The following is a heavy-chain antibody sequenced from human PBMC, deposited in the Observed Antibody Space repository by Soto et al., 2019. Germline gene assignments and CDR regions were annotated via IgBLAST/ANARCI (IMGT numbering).Heavy chain of an antibody. Sequence: ASVKVSCKASGFTFTSSAMQWVRQARGQRLEWKGWIVVGSGNTNYAQKFQERVTITRDMSTSTAYMELSSLRSEDTAVYYCAAPFLYGSGASPYYYYYGMDVWGQGTTVTVS. J-gene: IGHJ6*02. D-gene: IGHD3-10*01. V-gene: IGHV1-58*02. CDR2: IVVGSGNT. CDR3: AAPFLYGSGASPYYYYYGMDV. CDR1: GFTFTSSA.